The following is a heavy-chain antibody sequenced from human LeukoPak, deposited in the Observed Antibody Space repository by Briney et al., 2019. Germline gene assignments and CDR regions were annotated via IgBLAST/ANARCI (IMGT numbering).Heavy chain of an antibody. CDR3: ARFDLDIVASAFDY. CDR1: GYSFTSYW. Sequence: GESLKISCKGSGYSFTSYWIGWVRQMPGKGLEWMGIIYPGDSDTRYSPSFQGQITISADKSISTAYLQWTSLKASDTAMYYCARFDLDIVASAFDYWGQGTLVTVSS. CDR2: IYPGDSDT. J-gene: IGHJ4*02. V-gene: IGHV5-51*01. D-gene: IGHD5-12*01.